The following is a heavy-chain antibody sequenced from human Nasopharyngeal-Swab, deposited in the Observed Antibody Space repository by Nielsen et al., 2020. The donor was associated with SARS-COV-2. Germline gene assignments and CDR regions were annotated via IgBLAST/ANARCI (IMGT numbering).Heavy chain of an antibody. Sequence: SETLSLTCTVSDGSISSGGYYWSWIRQHPGKGLEWIGYIYYSGSTYYNPSLKSRVTISVDTSKNQFSLKLSSVTAADTAVYYCARDPIAARTPDYWGQGTLVTVSS. V-gene: IGHV4-31*03. CDR2: IYYSGST. D-gene: IGHD6-13*01. J-gene: IGHJ4*02. CDR1: DGSISSGGYY. CDR3: ARDPIAARTPDY.